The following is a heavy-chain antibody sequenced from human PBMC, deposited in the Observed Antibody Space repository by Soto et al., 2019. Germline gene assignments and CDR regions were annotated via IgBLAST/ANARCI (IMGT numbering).Heavy chain of an antibody. CDR2: ISVSGGRT. CDR3: ASNTRYDPPDY. Sequence: EVQLLESGGGLVQPGGSLRLSCAASGFTLSSYAMSWVRQAPGKGLAWVSGISVSGGRTYYADSVKGRFTISRDNSKNTLYLQMNSLRAEDTAVYYCASNTRYDPPDYWGQGTLVTVSS. V-gene: IGHV3-23*01. J-gene: IGHJ4*02. CDR1: GFTLSSYA. D-gene: IGHD3-16*01.